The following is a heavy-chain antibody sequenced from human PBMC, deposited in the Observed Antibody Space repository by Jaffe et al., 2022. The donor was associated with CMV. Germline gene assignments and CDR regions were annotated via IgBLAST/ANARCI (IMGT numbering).Heavy chain of an antibody. V-gene: IGHV4-31*03. D-gene: IGHD3-22*01. CDR3: ARERAYYYDSSGYYYYYYGMDV. Sequence: QVQLQESGPGLVKPSQTLSLTCTVSGGSISSGGYYWSWIRQHPGKGLEWIGYIYYSGSTYYNPSLKSRVTISVDTSKNQFSLKLSSVTAADTAVYYCARERAYYYDSSGYYYYYYGMDVWGQGTTVTVSS. CDR1: GGSISSGGYY. CDR2: IYYSGST. J-gene: IGHJ6*02.